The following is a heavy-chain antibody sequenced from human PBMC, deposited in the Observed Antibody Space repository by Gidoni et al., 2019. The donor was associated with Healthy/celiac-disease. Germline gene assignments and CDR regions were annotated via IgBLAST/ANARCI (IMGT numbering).Heavy chain of an antibody. D-gene: IGHD3-10*01. CDR2: IYSGGST. Sequence: EVQLVESGGGLVQPGGSLRLSCAASGFTVSRNYMCWVRQAPGKGLEWVSVIYSGGSTYYADSVKGRFTISRHNSKNTLYLQMNSLRAEDTAVYYCARALWFGELSSAFDIWGQGTMVTVSS. CDR1: GFTVSRNY. J-gene: IGHJ3*02. CDR3: ARALWFGELSSAFDI. V-gene: IGHV3-53*04.